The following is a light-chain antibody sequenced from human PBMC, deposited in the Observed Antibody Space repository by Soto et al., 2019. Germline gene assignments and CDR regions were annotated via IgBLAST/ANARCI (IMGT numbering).Light chain of an antibody. CDR2: GAS. Sequence: IVLTQSPATLSLSPGERVTLSWRASQSVSSNLAWYQPKTGQAPRRLIYGASTRATGIPARFSGSGSGTELTLTISSLQPEDFAAYYCQQYNSWPPITFGQGTRLEI. V-gene: IGKV3-15*01. CDR1: QSVSSN. J-gene: IGKJ5*01. CDR3: QQYNSWPPIT.